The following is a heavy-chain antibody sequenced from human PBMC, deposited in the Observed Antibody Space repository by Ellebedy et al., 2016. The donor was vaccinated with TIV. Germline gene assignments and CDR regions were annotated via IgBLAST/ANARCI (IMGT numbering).Heavy chain of an antibody. CDR2: ISVYNGDT. CDR3: ARDMVQGMVAKYLWFDS. D-gene: IGHD2-8*01. V-gene: IGHV1-18*01. CDR1: GYSFTNYG. Sequence: ASVKVSCKASGYSFTNYGISWVRQAPGHGLEWMGWISVYNGDTKYAQKVQGRVTMTTDTSTATAYMELRSLKSDDTAVYYCARDMVQGMVAKYLWFDSWGQGTQVTVSS. J-gene: IGHJ5*01.